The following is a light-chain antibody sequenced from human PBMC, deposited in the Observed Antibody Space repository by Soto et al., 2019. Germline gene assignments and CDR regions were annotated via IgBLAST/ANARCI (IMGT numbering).Light chain of an antibody. CDR3: QQHYSTLIT. J-gene: IGKJ5*01. CDR2: WAS. Sequence: DIVMTQSPDSLAVSLGERATINCKSSQSVLYSSNNKNYLAWYQQKPGQPPKLLFYWASTRESGVPDRFSGSGSGTDFTLTIGSLQAEDVAVYYCQQHYSTLITFGQGTRLEIK. CDR1: QSVLYSSNNKNY. V-gene: IGKV4-1*01.